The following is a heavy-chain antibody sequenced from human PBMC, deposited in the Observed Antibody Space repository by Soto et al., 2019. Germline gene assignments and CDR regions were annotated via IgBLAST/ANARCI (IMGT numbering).Heavy chain of an antibody. CDR3: ARDSGSGWPYFDY. CDR2: IWYDGGNK. D-gene: IGHD6-19*01. CDR1: GFPFIGYG. V-gene: IGHV3-33*01. J-gene: IGHJ4*02. Sequence: QVQLVESGGGVVQPGRPLSLSCAASGFPFIGYGMTWARRAQGRGLEWGEVIWYDGGNKNYEDSVKGRFTISRDNSKNTLYLQMNSLRAEDTAVYYCARDSGSGWPYFDYWGQGTLVTVSS.